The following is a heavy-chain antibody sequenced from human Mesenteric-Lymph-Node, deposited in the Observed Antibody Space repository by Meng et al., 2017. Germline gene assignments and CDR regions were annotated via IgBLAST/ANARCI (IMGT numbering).Heavy chain of an antibody. CDR2: IKQDGSEK. CDR3: ARERAVGSGSYYKGYYYGMDV. V-gene: IGHV3-7*01. CDR1: GFSFSNAW. Sequence: GESLKISCAASGFSFSNAWMSWVRQAPGKGLEWVANIKQDGSEKYYVDSVKGRFTISRDNAKNSLYLQMNSLRAEDTAVYYCARERAVGSGSYYKGYYYGMDVWGQGTTVTVSS. J-gene: IGHJ6*02. D-gene: IGHD3-10*01.